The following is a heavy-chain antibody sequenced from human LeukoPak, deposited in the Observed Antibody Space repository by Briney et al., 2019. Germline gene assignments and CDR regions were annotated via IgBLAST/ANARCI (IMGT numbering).Heavy chain of an antibody. CDR2: INWNGGRT. Sequence: PGGSLRLSCAASGFTFDDYGMSWVRQAPGKGLEWVSGINWNGGRTVYADSVKGGFTISRDNAKNSLYLQMNSLRAEDTALYYCARTNYGSGSYFGYWGQGTLVTVSS. CDR3: ARTNYGSGSYFGY. D-gene: IGHD3-10*01. J-gene: IGHJ4*02. V-gene: IGHV3-20*04. CDR1: GFTFDDYG.